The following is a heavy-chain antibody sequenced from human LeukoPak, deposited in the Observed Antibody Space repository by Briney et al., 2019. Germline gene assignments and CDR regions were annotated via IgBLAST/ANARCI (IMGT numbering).Heavy chain of an antibody. CDR1: GFTFSTYE. V-gene: IGHV3-48*03. D-gene: IGHD3-22*01. CDR2: ISSSGSTL. CDR3: ARDKPPPYYYDSSGIFDY. J-gene: IGHJ4*02. Sequence: PGGSLRLSCEASGFTFSTYEMNWVRQAPGKGLEWVSYISSSGSTLYYADSVKGRFTISRDNAKSSLYLQMNSLRAEDTAVYYCARDKPPPYYYDSSGIFDYWGQGTLVTVSS.